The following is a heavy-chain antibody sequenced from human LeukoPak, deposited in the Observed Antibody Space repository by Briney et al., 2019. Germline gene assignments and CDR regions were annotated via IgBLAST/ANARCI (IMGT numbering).Heavy chain of an antibody. J-gene: IGHJ6*03. D-gene: IGHD1-26*01. CDR2: ISYDGSNR. CDR3: ARDGATGYYYYYMDV. CDR1: GFTFNNYT. Sequence: GGSLRLSCAASGFTFNNYTMHWVRQAPGKGLEWVAVISYDGSNRYYADSVKGRFTISRDNSKNTLYLQMNSLRAEDMAVYYCARDGATGYYYYYMDVWGKGTTVTISS. V-gene: IGHV3-30-3*01.